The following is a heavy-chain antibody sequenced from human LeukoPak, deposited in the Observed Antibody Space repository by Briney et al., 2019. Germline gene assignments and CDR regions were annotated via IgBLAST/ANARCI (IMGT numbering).Heavy chain of an antibody. V-gene: IGHV3-30*18. CDR2: IWYGGSNK. D-gene: IGHD2-15*01. CDR1: GFTFSSYG. CDR3: AKERGVRYCSGGSCYSNYYYMDV. J-gene: IGHJ6*03. Sequence: GRSLRLSCAASGFTFSSYGMHWVRQAPGKGLEWVAVIWYGGSNKYYADSVKGRFTISRDNSKNTLYLQMNSLRAEDTAVYYCAKERGVRYCSGGSCYSNYYYMDVWGKGTTVTVSS.